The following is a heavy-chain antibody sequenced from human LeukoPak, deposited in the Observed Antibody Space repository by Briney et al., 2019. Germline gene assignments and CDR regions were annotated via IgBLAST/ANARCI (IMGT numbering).Heavy chain of an antibody. D-gene: IGHD1-26*01. CDR2: IYHSGST. CDR1: GGSISSSNW. Sequence: SGTLSLTCAVSGGSISSSNWWSWVRQPPGKGLEWIGEIYHSGSTNYNPSLKSRVTISVDTSKNQFSLKLSSVTAADTAVYYCARGGGSYYSRVWFDPWGQGTLVTVSS. CDR3: ARGGGSYYSRVWFDP. J-gene: IGHJ5*02. V-gene: IGHV4-4*02.